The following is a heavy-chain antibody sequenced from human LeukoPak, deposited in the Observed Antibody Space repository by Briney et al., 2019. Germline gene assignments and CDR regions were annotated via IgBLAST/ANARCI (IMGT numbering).Heavy chain of an antibody. J-gene: IGHJ6*03. Sequence: PSGTLSLTCAVSGGSISSGNWWSWVRQPPGKGLEWIGEIYHSGSTNSNPSLKSRVTISIDTSKNQFSLKLRFVTAADTAVYYCARVRCSGGSCPYYYYYYYMDVWGKGTTVTVSS. V-gene: IGHV4-4*02. CDR2: IYHSGST. D-gene: IGHD2-15*01. CDR1: GGSISSGNW. CDR3: ARVRCSGGSCPYYYYYYYMDV.